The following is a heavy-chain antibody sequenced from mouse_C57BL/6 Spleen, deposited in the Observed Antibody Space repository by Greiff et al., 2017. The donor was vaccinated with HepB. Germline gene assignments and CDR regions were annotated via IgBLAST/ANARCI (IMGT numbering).Heavy chain of an antibody. D-gene: IGHD1-1*01. CDR1: GYTFTDYY. V-gene: IGHV1-26*01. CDR2: INPNNGGT. CDR3: ARRVVSMDY. Sequence: VQLQQSGPELVKPGASVKISCKASGYTFTDYYMNWVKQSHGKSLEWIGDINPNNGGTSYNQKFKGKATLTVDKSSSTAYMELRSLTSEDSAVYYCARRVVSMDYWGQGTSVTVSS. J-gene: IGHJ4*01.